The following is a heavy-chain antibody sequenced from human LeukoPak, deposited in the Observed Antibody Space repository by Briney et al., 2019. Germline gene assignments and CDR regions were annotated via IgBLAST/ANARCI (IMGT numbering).Heavy chain of an antibody. J-gene: IGHJ5*02. CDR2: INTNTGNP. D-gene: IGHD6-13*01. CDR3: ARDLAAAPVNWFDP. V-gene: IGHV7-4-1*02. Sequence: ASVKVSCKASGYTFTNFAMNWVRQAPGQGLEWMGWINTNTGNPTYAQGFTGRFVFSLDTSVSTAYLQINSLKAEDTAVYYCARDLAAAPVNWFDPWGQGTLVTVSS. CDR1: GYTFTNFA.